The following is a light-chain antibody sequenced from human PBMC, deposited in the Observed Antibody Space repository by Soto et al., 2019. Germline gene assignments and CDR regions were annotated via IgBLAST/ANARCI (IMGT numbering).Light chain of an antibody. Sequence: EIVLTQSPGTLSLSPGERSTLSCTSSQSVSNNYLAWYQQKPGQAPRLLIYDASNRATGIPARFSGSGSGTDFTLTISRLEPEDFAVYYCQQYDNSPLTFGGGTKVDIK. J-gene: IGKJ4*01. CDR2: DAS. V-gene: IGKV3-20*01. CDR3: QQYDNSPLT. CDR1: QSVSNNY.